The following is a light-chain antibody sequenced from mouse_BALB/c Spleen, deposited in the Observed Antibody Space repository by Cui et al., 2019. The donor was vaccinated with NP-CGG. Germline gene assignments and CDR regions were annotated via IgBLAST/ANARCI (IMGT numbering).Light chain of an antibody. J-gene: IGLJ1*01. V-gene: IGLV1*01. CDR3: ALWYSNHWV. Sequence: QAVATQEFALHTSPGETVTLTCRSSTGAVTTSNYANWVQEKPDHLFTGLIGGTNNRAPGVPARFSGSLIGDKAALTITEAQTEDEAIYFCALWYSNHWVFGGGTKLTVL. CDR2: GTN. CDR1: TGAVTTSNY.